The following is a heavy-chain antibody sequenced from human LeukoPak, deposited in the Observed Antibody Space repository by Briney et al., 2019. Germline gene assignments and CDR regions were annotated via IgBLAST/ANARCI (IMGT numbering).Heavy chain of an antibody. J-gene: IGHJ4*02. CDR3: VRTGRRSSWPLDY. CDR1: GGSISRYY. D-gene: IGHD6-13*01. V-gene: IGHV4-59*01. Sequence: SETLSLTCTVSGGSISRYYWSWIRQPPGEGLEWIGYIYYSGSTNYNPSLKSRVTISVDTSKNQFSLKLSSVTAADTAVYYCVRTGRRSSWPLDYWGQGTLVTVSS. CDR2: IYYSGST.